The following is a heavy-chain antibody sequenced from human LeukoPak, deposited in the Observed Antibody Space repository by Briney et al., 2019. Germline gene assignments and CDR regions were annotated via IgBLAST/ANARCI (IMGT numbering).Heavy chain of an antibody. D-gene: IGHD2-2*01. J-gene: IGHJ6*02. CDR1: GFTFSSYG. CDR3: ARDQGCSSSSCYYYGIDV. V-gene: IGHV3-30*03. Sequence: PGGSPRLSCAASGFTFSSYGMHWVRQAPGKGLEWVAVISYDGSNKYYADSVKGRFTISRDNSKNTLYLQMNSLRAEDTAVYYCARDQGCSSSSCYYYGIDVWGQGTTVTVSS. CDR2: ISYDGSNK.